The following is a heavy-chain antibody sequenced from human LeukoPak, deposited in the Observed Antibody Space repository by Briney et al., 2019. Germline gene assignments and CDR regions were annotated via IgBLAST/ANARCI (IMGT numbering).Heavy chain of an antibody. CDR1: GFTVSSNY. CDR3: ARVHTGAYCGGDCYPGVFDI. J-gene: IGHJ3*02. V-gene: IGHV3-53*01. Sequence: GGSLRLSCAASGFTVSSNYMSWVRQAPGKGLEWVSVIYSGGSTYYADSVKGRFAISRDNSKNTLYLQMNSLRAEDTAVYYCARVHTGAYCGGDCYPGVFDIWGQGTMVTVS. CDR2: IYSGGST. D-gene: IGHD2-21*02.